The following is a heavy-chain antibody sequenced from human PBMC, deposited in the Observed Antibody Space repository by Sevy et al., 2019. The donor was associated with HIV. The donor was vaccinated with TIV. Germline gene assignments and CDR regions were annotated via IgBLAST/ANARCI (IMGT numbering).Heavy chain of an antibody. D-gene: IGHD3-22*01. CDR3: ATTKDYYGSSGYPFDY. J-gene: IGHJ4*02. Sequence: ASVKVSCKVSGYTLAKFSIHWVRQAPGKGLEWMTSFDPEDGDPEDGKTIYAPKSLGRVTMTEAKSTDTAYMELSSLRSDDTAVYYCATTKDYYGSSGYPFDYWGQGTLVTVSS. CDR2: FDPEDGDPEDGKT. V-gene: IGHV1-24*01. CDR1: GYTLAKFS.